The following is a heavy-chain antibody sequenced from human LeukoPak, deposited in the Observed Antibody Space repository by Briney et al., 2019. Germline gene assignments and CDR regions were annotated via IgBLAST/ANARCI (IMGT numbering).Heavy chain of an antibody. CDR2: IIPIFGIA. J-gene: IGHJ6*02. Sequence: GASVKVSCKASGGTFSSYAISWVRQAPGQGLEWMGRIIPIFGIANYAQKFQGRVTITADKSTSTAYMELSSLRSEDTAVYYCARVSEHDYGILMDYYYGMDVWGQGTTVTVSS. V-gene: IGHV1-69*04. D-gene: IGHD2-8*01. CDR1: GGTFSSYA. CDR3: ARVSEHDYGILMDYYYGMDV.